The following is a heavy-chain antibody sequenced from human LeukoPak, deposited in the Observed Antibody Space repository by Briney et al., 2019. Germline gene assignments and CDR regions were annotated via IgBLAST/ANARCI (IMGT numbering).Heavy chain of an antibody. J-gene: IGHJ4*02. CDR2: IYYKGNT. CDR1: CRSIYILY. Sequence: WDPLSLTCSLSCRSIYILYERCIPHPPGKAGVWIGDIYYKGNTNYNPSLKSRVTISLDTSKNHLSLTLTSVVAADTAIYYCMRRDTGWNYSDYWGQGILVTVSS. CDR3: MRRDTGWNYSDY. V-gene: IGHV4-59*08. D-gene: IGHD6-19*01.